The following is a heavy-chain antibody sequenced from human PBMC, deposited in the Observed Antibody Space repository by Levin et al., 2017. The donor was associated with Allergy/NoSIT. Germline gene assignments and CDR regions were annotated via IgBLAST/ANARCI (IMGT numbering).Heavy chain of an antibody. CDR3: ARGNCGGDCYLDY. CDR1: GFTVSSNY. CDR2: IYSGGST. V-gene: IGHV3-66*01. D-gene: IGHD2-21*02. Sequence: QSGGSLRLSCAASGFTVSSNYMSWVRQAPGKGLEWVSVIYSGGSTYYADSVKGRFTISRDNSKNTLYLQMNSLRAEDTAVYYCARGNCGGDCYLDYWGQGTLVTVSS. J-gene: IGHJ4*02.